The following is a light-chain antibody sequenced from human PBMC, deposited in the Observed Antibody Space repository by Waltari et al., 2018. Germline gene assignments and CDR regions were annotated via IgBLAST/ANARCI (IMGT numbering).Light chain of an antibody. CDR1: QSNSSY. CDR3: QQSHSLPPT. J-gene: IGKJ1*01. CDR2: AAS. Sequence: SATVEERVTITSRASQSNSSYLNWYQQKPGTAPKLLIYAASSLQSGVPSRFSGSGSETDFTLTISSLQPEDFATYYCQQSHSLPPTFGQGTKVEIK. V-gene: IGKV1-39*01.